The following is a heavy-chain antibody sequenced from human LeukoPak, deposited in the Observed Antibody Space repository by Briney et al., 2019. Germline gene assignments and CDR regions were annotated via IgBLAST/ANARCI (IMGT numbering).Heavy chain of an antibody. D-gene: IGHD2-15*01. J-gene: IGHJ6*03. CDR2: VYYTGST. Sequence: SETLSLTCTVSGGSISSYYWSWVRQPPGKGLEWIGFVYYTGSTNYSPSLKSRVTISVDTSKNQFSLKLRSVTAADTAVYYCARTTEGYCRGRSCYSYYYYMDVWGKGTTVTVSS. CDR3: ARTTEGYCRGRSCYSYYYYMDV. V-gene: IGHV4-59*01. CDR1: GGSISSYY.